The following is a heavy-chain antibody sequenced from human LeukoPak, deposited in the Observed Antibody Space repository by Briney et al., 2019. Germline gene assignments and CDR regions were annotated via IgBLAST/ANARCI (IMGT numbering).Heavy chain of an antibody. D-gene: IGHD6-6*01. CDR1: GGTFTSYA. Sequence: ASVKVSCKASGGTFTSYAISWVRQAPGQGLEWMGGIIPIFGTANYAQKCQGRVTITADESTSTAYMELSSLRSEDTAVYYCARRVAAPPTGFDPWGQGTLVTVSS. CDR3: ARRVAAPPTGFDP. CDR2: IIPIFGTA. J-gene: IGHJ5*02. V-gene: IGHV1-69*13.